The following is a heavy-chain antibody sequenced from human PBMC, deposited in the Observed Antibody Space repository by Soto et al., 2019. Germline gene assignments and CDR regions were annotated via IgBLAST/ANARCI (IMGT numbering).Heavy chain of an antibody. CDR2: IIPIFGTA. Sequence: VASVKVSCKASGGTFSSYAISWVRQAPGQGLEWMGGIIPIFGTANYAQKFQGRVTITADESTSTAYMELSSLRSEDTAVYYCARVDGVTVREQLVQSSWFDPWGQGTLVTVSS. D-gene: IGHD6-13*01. V-gene: IGHV1-69*13. CDR1: GGTFSSYA. CDR3: ARVDGVTVREQLVQSSWFDP. J-gene: IGHJ5*02.